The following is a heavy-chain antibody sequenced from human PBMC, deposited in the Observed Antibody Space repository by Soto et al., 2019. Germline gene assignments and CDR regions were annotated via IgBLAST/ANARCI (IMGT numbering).Heavy chain of an antibody. CDR1: GDSISSYY. CDR3: ARRAFCGGDCTARPQDYYGMDV. J-gene: IGHJ6*02. V-gene: IGHV4-59*12. Sequence: SDTLSLTCTVSGDSISSYYWSWIRQPPGKGMECIGYIFYSGSTNYNPSQCQVPISADKSITTAYLQWSSLKALDTAIYYCARRAFCGGDCTARPQDYYGMDVWGQGTAVTVSS. D-gene: IGHD2-21*02. CDR2: IFYSGST.